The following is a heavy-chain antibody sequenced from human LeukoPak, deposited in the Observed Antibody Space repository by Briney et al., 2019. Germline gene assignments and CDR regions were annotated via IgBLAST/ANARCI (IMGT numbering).Heavy chain of an antibody. CDR3: ARSLILTGYFGY. V-gene: IGHV4-39*01. Sequence: KASETLSLTCTVSGGSISSSSYYWGWIRQPPGKGREWIGSIYYSGSTYYNPSLKSRVTISVDTSKNQFSLKLSSVTAADTAVYYCARSLILTGYFGYWGQGTLVTVSS. D-gene: IGHD3-9*01. CDR2: IYYSGST. CDR1: GGSISSSSYY. J-gene: IGHJ4*02.